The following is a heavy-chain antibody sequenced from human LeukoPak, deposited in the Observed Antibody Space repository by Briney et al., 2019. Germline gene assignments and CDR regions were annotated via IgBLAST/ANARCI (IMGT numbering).Heavy chain of an antibody. CDR3: ARAFQSLGGLSLPDY. CDR2: IHPSTGNP. V-gene: IGHV7-4-1*02. Sequence: GASVKASCKTSGYTFTNYAMNWVRPAPGQGLEWMGWIHPSTGNPTYAQGFTGRFVFSLDTSVSTTYLQISSLKAEDTAVYYCARAFQSLGGLSLPDYWGQGTLVTVSS. CDR1: GYTFTNYA. J-gene: IGHJ4*02. D-gene: IGHD3-16*02.